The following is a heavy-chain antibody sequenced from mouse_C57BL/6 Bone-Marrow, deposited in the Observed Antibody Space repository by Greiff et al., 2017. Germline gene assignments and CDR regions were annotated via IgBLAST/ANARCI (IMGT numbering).Heavy chain of an antibody. V-gene: IGHV5-4*03. J-gene: IGHJ3*01. CDR1: GFTFSSYA. D-gene: IGHD2-10*01. CDR2: ISDGGSYT. CDR3: ARGSYSWFAY. Sequence: EVKLVESGGGLVKPGGSLKLSCAASGFTFSSYAMSWVRQTPEKRLEWVATISDGGSYTYYPDNVKGRFTISRDNAKNNLYLQMSHLKSEDTAMYYCARGSYSWFAYWGQGTLVTVSA.